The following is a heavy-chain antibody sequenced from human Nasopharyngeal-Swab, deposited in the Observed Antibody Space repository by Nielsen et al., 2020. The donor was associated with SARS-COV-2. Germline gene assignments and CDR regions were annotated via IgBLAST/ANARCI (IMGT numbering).Heavy chain of an antibody. CDR2: IFSNDEK. Sequence: SGPTLVKPTETLTLTCTVSGFSLSNARMGVSWIRQPPGKALKWLAHIFSNDEKSYSTSLKSRLTISKDTSKSQVVLTMTNMDPVDTATYYCARIDVVVPAAIQEGYYYGMDVWGQGTTVTVSS. J-gene: IGHJ6*02. V-gene: IGHV2-26*01. CDR1: GFSLSNARMG. D-gene: IGHD2-2*01. CDR3: ARIDVVVPAAIQEGYYYGMDV.